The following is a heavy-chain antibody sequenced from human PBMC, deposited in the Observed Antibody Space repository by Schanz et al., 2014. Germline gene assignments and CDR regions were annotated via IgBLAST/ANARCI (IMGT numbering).Heavy chain of an antibody. V-gene: IGHV3-23*01. CDR2: ISGGGDST. Sequence: VQLLESGGGLVQPGGSLRLSCAASGFTFSSYAMSWVRQAPGKGLEWVSAISGGGDSTYYADSVKGRFTISRDNSRDTVYLQMNSLRADDTAMYYCARWFLIRGVILDSWGQGTLVTVSS. D-gene: IGHD3-10*01. CDR3: ARWFLIRGVILDS. J-gene: IGHJ4*02. CDR1: GFTFSSYA.